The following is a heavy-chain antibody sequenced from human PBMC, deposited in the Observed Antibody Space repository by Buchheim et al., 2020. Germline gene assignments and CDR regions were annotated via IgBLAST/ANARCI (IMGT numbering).Heavy chain of an antibody. J-gene: IGHJ4*02. CDR1: GFTFSSYA. V-gene: IGHV3-23*01. CDR3: AKDLRLGILDY. D-gene: IGHD7-27*01. Sequence: EVQLLESGGGLVQPGGSLRLSCAASGFTFSSYAMSWVRQAPGKGLEWASTMGDSGGSTYYADSVKGRFTISRDNSGSTPYLRMNSLRAEDTAVYYCAKDLRLGILDYWGQGTL. CDR2: MGDSGGST.